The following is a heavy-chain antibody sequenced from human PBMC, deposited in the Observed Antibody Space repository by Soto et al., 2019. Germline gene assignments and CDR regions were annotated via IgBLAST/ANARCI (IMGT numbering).Heavy chain of an antibody. CDR3: ARGNYDSLTGLDY. V-gene: IGHV3-33*01. CDR2: IWYDGSNK. CDR1: GFTFSTYG. J-gene: IGHJ4*02. Sequence: QVQLVESGGGVVQPGRSLRLSCAASGFTFSTYGMHWVRQAPGKGLEWVAVIWYDGSNKYYADSVKGRFTISRDNSKNRLYLQMNSLRAEDTAVYYCARGNYDSLTGLDYWGQGTLVTVSS. D-gene: IGHD3-9*01.